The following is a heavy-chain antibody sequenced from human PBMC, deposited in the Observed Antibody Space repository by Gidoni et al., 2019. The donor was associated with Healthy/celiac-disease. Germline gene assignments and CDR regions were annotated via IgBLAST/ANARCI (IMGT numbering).Heavy chain of an antibody. J-gene: IGHJ4*02. V-gene: IGHV3-30-3*01. CDR2: ISYDGSNK. D-gene: IGHD5-12*01. CDR1: GFTFSSYA. Sequence: QVQLVESGGGVVQPGRSLRLSCAASGFTFSSYAMHWVRQAPGKGLEWVAVISYDGSNKYYADSVKGRFTISRDNSKNTLYLQMNSLRAEDTAVYYCARNSHRDGYMWGQGTLVTVSS. CDR3: ARNSHRDGYM.